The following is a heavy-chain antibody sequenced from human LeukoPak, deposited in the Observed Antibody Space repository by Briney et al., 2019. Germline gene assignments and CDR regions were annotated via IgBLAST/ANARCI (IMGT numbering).Heavy chain of an antibody. V-gene: IGHV4-61*08. CDR2: IYYSGST. CDR1: GGSISSGGYY. D-gene: IGHD3-10*01. J-gene: IGHJ6*02. Sequence: SETLSLTCTVSGGSISSGGYYWSWIRQHPGKGLEWIGYIYYSGSTNYNPSLKSRVTISVDTSKNQFSLKLSSVTAADTAVYYCASLNATMVRGVIMPNYYYGMDVWGQGTTVTVSS. CDR3: ASLNATMVRGVIMPNYYYGMDV.